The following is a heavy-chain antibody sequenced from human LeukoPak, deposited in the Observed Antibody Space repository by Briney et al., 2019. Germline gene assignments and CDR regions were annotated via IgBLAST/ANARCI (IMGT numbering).Heavy chain of an antibody. CDR2: IWYDGSNK. Sequence: GGSLRLSCATSGFTFSSYGMHWVRQAPGKGLGWVAVIWYDGSNKYYADSVKGRFTISRDNSKNTLYLQMNSLRAEDTAVYYCAKDGHCTSTSCYYMDVWGKGTTVTVSS. V-gene: IGHV3-30*02. D-gene: IGHD2-2*01. CDR1: GFTFSSYG. J-gene: IGHJ6*03. CDR3: AKDGHCTSTSCYYMDV.